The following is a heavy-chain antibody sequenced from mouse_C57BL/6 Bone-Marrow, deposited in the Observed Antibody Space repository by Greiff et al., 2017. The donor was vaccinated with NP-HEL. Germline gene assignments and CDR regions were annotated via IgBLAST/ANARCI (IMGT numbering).Heavy chain of an antibody. CDR3: TIYYDDP. CDR1: GYTFTDYE. CDR2: IDPETGGT. J-gene: IGHJ3*01. V-gene: IGHV1-15*01. Sequence: QVQLKQSGAELVRPGASVTLSCKASGYTFTDYEMHWVKQTPVHGLEWIGAIDPETGGTAYNQKFKGKAILTADKSSSTAYMELRSLTSEDSAVYYCTIYYDDPWGQGTLVTVSA. D-gene: IGHD2-13*01.